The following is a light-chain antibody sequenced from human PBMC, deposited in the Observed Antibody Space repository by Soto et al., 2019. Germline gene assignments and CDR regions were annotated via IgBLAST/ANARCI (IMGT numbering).Light chain of an antibody. CDR2: QDS. CDR3: QAWDSSTHVV. J-gene: IGLJ2*01. CDR1: KLGDKY. Sequence: SYELTQPPSVSVSPGQTASITCSGAKLGDKYACWYQQKPGQSPVLVIYQDSKRPSGIPERFSGSNSGSTATLTISGTQAMDEADYYCQAWDSSTHVVFGGGTKVTVL. V-gene: IGLV3-1*01.